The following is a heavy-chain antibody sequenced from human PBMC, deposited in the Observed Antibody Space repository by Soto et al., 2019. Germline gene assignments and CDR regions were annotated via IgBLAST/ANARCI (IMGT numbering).Heavy chain of an antibody. J-gene: IGHJ4*02. CDR2: INPSGGST. D-gene: IGHD6-19*01. Sequence: QVQLVQSGAEVQKPGASVKVSCKASGYTFTSYYMHWVRQAPGQGLEWMGIINPSGGSTNYAQKFQGRVTMTRDTSTSTVYMERSSLRSEDTAVYYCARAQWLDIDYWGQGTLVTVSS. V-gene: IGHV1-46*01. CDR1: GYTFTSYY. CDR3: ARAQWLDIDY.